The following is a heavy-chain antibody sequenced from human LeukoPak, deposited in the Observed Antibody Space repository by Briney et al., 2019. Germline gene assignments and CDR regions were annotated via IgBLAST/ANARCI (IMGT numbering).Heavy chain of an antibody. CDR2: ISAYNGNT. Sequence: ASVKVSCKASGYTFTSYGISWVRQAPGQGLEWMGWISAYNGNTNYAQKLQGRVTMTTDTSTSTAYMELRSLRSDDTAVYYCARADCTSASCYAWRDAFHIWGQGTVVNVSP. J-gene: IGHJ3*02. V-gene: IGHV1-18*01. CDR3: ARADCTSASCYAWRDAFHI. D-gene: IGHD2-2*01. CDR1: GYTFTSYG.